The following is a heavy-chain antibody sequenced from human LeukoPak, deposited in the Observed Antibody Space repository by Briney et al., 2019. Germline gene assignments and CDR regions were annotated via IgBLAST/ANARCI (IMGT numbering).Heavy chain of an antibody. J-gene: IGHJ4*02. CDR2: ISGSGNGT. V-gene: IGHV3-23*01. D-gene: IGHD5-24*01. CDR1: GFTFSSYA. CDR3: ARRTMSAFDS. Sequence: GGSLRLSCAASGFTFSSYAMSWVRQAPGKGLEWLSGISGSGNGTYYADSVKGRFTISRDNSKNMVYLQMNSLTVEDAATYYCARRTMSAFDSWGQGTLLIVSS.